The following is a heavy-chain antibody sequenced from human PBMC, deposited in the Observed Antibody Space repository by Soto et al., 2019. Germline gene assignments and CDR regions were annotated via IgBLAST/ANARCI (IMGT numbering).Heavy chain of an antibody. D-gene: IGHD3-16*01. CDR1: GGSINDFAYY. CDR3: ARRERYYGSPGWFDP. CDR2: VYHNENT. Sequence: SETLSLTCTVSGGSINDFAYYWGWIRQPPGKGLEWIGTVYHNENTYYNPSLKSRVTISVDTAKNQFSLNLRSMTAADTAIYFCARRERYYGSPGWFDPWGQGALVTVSS. J-gene: IGHJ5*02. V-gene: IGHV4-39*01.